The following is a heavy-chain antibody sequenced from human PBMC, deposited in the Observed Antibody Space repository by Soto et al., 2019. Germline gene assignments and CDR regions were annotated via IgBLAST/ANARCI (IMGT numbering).Heavy chain of an antibody. J-gene: IGHJ5*02. Sequence: PGGSLRLSCAASGFTFSSYAMHWVRQAPGKGLEWVAVISYDGSNKYYADSVKGRFTISRDNSKNTLYLQMNSLRAEGTAVYYCARDLGRSYDILTGSPNWFDPWGQGTLVTVSS. CDR1: GFTFSSYA. V-gene: IGHV3-30-3*01. CDR3: ARDLGRSYDILTGSPNWFDP. D-gene: IGHD3-9*01. CDR2: ISYDGSNK.